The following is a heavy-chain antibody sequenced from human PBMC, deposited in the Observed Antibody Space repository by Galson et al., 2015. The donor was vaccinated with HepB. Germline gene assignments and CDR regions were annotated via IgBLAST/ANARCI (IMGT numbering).Heavy chain of an antibody. CDR3: ASGSGGQWLNGGFDH. Sequence: SLRLSCAASGFTFSSYAMHWVRQAPGKGLEWVAVISYDGSNKYYADSVKGRFTISRDNSKNTLYLQMNSLRAEDTAVYYCASGSGGQWLNGGFDHWGQGTLVTVSS. V-gene: IGHV3-30*04. J-gene: IGHJ4*02. CDR1: GFTFSSYA. D-gene: IGHD6-19*01. CDR2: ISYDGSNK.